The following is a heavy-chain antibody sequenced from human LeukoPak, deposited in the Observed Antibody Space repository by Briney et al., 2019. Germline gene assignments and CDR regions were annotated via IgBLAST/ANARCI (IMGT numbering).Heavy chain of an antibody. CDR2: INAGNGNT. J-gene: IGHJ6*02. Sequence: ASVKVSCKASGYTFTSYAMHWVRQAPGQRLEWMGWINAGNGNTKYSQKFQGRVTITRDTSASTAYMELSSLRSEDTAVYYCARDSPHNYYYYGMDVWGQGTTVTVSS. CDR3: ARDSPHNYYYYGMDV. CDR1: GYTFTSYA. V-gene: IGHV1-3*01.